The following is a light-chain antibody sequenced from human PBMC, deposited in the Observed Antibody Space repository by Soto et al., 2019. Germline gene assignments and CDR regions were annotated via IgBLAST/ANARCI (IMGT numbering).Light chain of an antibody. CDR3: QQYNNWPPRGT. J-gene: IGKJ1*01. Sequence: EIVMTQSPATLSVSPGERATLSCRASQSVSSNLAWYQQKPGQAPRLLIYGASTRATGIPARFSGSGSETEFTLTISSLQSEDFAVYYCQQYNNWPPRGTFGQGTKVEI. CDR1: QSVSSN. V-gene: IGKV3-15*01. CDR2: GAS.